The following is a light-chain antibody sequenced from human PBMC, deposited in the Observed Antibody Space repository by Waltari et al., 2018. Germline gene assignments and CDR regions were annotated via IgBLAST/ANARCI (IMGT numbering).Light chain of an antibody. V-gene: IGKV3-20*01. Sequence: EIMLTQSQGTLSLSPGARATLPCRARQRIGRYLLWFQPKPGQDPRLLMYEASRRATGIXXXXSGSXSGTDXSLTISRLEPEDFAVYYCQNHERLPATFGQGTKVEIK. CDR2: EAS. CDR1: QRIGRY. CDR3: QNHERLPAT. J-gene: IGKJ1*01.